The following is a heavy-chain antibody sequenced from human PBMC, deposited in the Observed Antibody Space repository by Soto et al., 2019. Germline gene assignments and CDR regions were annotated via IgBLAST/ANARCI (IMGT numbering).Heavy chain of an antibody. Sequence: ASVKVSCKASGYTFTSYYMHWVRQAPGQGLEWMGIINPSGGSTSYAQKFQGRVTMTRGTSTSTVYMELSSLRSEDTAVYYCARDRLATTKHNNWFDPWGQGTLVTVSS. D-gene: IGHD5-12*01. CDR1: GYTFTSYY. CDR3: ARDRLATTKHNNWFDP. CDR2: INPSGGST. V-gene: IGHV1-46*01. J-gene: IGHJ5*02.